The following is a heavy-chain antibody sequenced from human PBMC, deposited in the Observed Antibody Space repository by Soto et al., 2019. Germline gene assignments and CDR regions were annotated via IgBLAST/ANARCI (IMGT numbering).Heavy chain of an antibody. CDR2: IYYSGST. J-gene: IGHJ5*02. CDR3: ARSSSEYYYDSSGYPNWFDP. Sequence: ETLSLTCTVSGGSISSYYWRWIRQPPGKGLEWIGYIYYSGSTNYNPSLTSRVTISVDTPKKQFSMKLSYVPAADTAVYYCARSSSEYYYDSSGYPNWFDPWGQGTLVTV. V-gene: IGHV4-59*01. CDR1: GGSISSYY. D-gene: IGHD3-22*01.